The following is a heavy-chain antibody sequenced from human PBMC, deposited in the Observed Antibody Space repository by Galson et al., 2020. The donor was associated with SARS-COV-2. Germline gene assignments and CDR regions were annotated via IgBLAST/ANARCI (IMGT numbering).Heavy chain of an antibody. V-gene: IGHV3-23*01. CDR2: ISGSGSST. J-gene: IGHJ3*02. Sequence: GGSLRLSCAASGFTFSDYAMSWVRQAPGKGLEWVSGISGSGSSTYYADSVKGRFTISRDNSKNTLYLQMNSLRAEDTAVYYCAKDLITMIVVGIDAFDIWGQGTMVTVSS. D-gene: IGHD3-22*01. CDR3: AKDLITMIVVGIDAFDI. CDR1: GFTFSDYA.